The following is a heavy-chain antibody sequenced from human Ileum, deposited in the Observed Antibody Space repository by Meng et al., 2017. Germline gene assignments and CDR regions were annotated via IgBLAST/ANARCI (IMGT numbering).Heavy chain of an antibody. CDR2: MNTDKGNT. V-gene: IGHV1-18*01. CDR1: GYNFTTYG. J-gene: IGHJ4*02. D-gene: IGHD1-1*01. Sequence: QVQLVQSGAEVKKPGASVKVSCKASGYNFTTYGISWVRQAPGQGLEWMGWMNTDKGNTNYAQKFQGRVTMTRDTSTSTAYMELRSLRSDDTAVYYCAREGAYNGGDYWGQGTLVTVSS. CDR3: AREGAYNGGDY.